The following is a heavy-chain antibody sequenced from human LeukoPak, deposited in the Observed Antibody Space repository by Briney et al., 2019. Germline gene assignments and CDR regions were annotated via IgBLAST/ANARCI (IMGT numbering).Heavy chain of an antibody. CDR1: GFTFSTYW. CDR2: IKQNGSEK. CDR3: ARGSIPAAGTGDY. Sequence: GGSLRLSCAASGFTFSTYWMTWVRQAPGKGLEWVANIKQNGSEKYYVDSVKGRFTISRDNAKNSLYLQMNSLRAEDTAVYYCARGSIPAAGTGDYWGQGTLVTVSS. V-gene: IGHV3-7*04. J-gene: IGHJ4*02. D-gene: IGHD6-13*01.